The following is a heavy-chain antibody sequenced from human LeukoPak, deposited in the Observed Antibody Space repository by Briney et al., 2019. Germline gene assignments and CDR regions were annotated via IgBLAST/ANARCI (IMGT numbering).Heavy chain of an antibody. CDR1: GGTFSSYA. CDR2: IIPIFGTA. CDR3: ARVALLGVVVVAASSPSNYYMDV. Sequence: SVKVSCKASGGTFSSYAISWVRQAPGQGLEWMGGIIPIFGTANYAQKFQGRVTITTDESTSTAYMELSSLRSEDTAVYYCARVALLGVVVVAASSPSNYYMDVWGKGTTVTASS. D-gene: IGHD2-15*01. V-gene: IGHV1-69*05. J-gene: IGHJ6*03.